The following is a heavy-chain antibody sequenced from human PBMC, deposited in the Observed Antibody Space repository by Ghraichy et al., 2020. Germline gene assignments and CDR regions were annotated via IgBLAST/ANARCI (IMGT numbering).Heavy chain of an antibody. Sequence: ETLSLTCAASGFTFSSYSMNWVRQAPGKGLEWVSYISSSSSTIYYADSVKGRFTISRDNAKNSLYLQMNSLRAEDTAVYYCARDKGVVAFDIWGQGTMVTVSS. V-gene: IGHV3-48*04. CDR2: ISSSSSTI. CDR3: ARDKGVVAFDI. D-gene: IGHD2-15*01. CDR1: GFTFSSYS. J-gene: IGHJ3*02.